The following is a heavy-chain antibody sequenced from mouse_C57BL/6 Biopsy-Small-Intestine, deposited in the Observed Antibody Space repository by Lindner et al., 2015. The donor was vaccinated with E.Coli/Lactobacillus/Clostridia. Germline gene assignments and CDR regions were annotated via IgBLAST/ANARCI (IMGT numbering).Heavy chain of an antibody. D-gene: IGHD2-5*01. V-gene: IGHV1-82*01. J-gene: IGHJ4*01. CDR1: GYAFSTSW. CDR3: ARSDYSNYVGYAMDY. Sequence: VQLQESGPELVKPGASVKISCKASGYAFSTSWMNWVKQGPGKGLEWIGRIYPGDGVTNYSGKFKGKATLTADKSSSTAYMQLSSLTSEDSAVYFCARSDYSNYVGYAMDYVGSRNLSHRLL. CDR2: IYPGDGVT.